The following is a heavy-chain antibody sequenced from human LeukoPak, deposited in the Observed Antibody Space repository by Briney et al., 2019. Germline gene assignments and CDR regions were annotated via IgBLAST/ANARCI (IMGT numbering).Heavy chain of an antibody. CDR1: GFAFNSYE. CDR3: ARARYTSGWETLDY. Sequence: GGSLRLSCIASGFAFNSYEMNWVRQAPGKGLEWVSYISSSGSIKHYAHSVKGRFTISRDNAKNSLYLQMNSLRAEDTAVYYCARARYTSGWETLDYWGQGTLVTVSS. V-gene: IGHV3-48*03. J-gene: IGHJ4*02. CDR2: ISSSGSIK. D-gene: IGHD6-19*01.